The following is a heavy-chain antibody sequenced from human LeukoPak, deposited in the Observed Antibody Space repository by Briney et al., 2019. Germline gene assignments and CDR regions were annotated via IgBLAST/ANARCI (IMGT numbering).Heavy chain of an antibody. Sequence: GGSLRLSCAASKFTFSTFSMSWVRQAPGKGLEWVSSISGSGGYTYYADSVKGRFTISRDNAKNSLHLQMNSLRAEDTAVYYCACRRWKTSAVDYWGQGTLVTVSS. D-gene: IGHD4-23*01. CDR2: ISGSGGYT. CDR1: KFTFSTFS. V-gene: IGHV3-21*01. CDR3: ACRRWKTSAVDY. J-gene: IGHJ4*02.